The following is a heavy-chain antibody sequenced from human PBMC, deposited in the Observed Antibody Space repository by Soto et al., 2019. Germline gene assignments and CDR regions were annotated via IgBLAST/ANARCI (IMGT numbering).Heavy chain of an antibody. D-gene: IGHD2-2*01. CDR1: GYTFTAYY. J-gene: IGHJ6*02. CDR3: ARGPKEYHLGRYGMDV. CDR2: INPNSGGT. Sequence: GASVNVSCMASGYTFTAYYMHWVRQAPGQGLEWMGWINPNSGGTNYAQKFQGRVTMTRDTSISTAYMELSRLRSDDTAVYYCARGPKEYHLGRYGMDVWGQGTTVTVSS. V-gene: IGHV1-2*02.